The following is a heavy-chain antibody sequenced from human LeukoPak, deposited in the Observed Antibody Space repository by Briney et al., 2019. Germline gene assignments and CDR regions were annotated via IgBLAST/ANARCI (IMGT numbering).Heavy chain of an antibody. CDR2: INHSGST. CDR3: ARGGWELPEGSLDY. Sequence: SETWSLTCPFKGGSLVGYNWGGFGHPQGRGREGMGEINHSGSTSYNPSLKSRVTISVDASKNQFSLKLSSVTAADTAMYYCARGGWELPEGSLDYWGQGTLVTVSS. CDR1: GGSLVGYN. J-gene: IGHJ4*02. D-gene: IGHD1-26*01. V-gene: IGHV4-34*01.